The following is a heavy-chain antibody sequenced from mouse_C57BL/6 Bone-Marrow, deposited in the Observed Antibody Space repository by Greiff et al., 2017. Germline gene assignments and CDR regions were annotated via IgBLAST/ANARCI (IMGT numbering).Heavy chain of an antibody. V-gene: IGHV1-4*01. CDR3: ARYRLMLPFFDY. Sequence: QVQLKQSGAELARPGASVKMSCKASGYTFTSYTMHWVKQRPGQGLEWIGYINPSSGYTKYNQKFKDKATLTADKSSSTAYMQLSSLTSEDSAVYYCARYRLMLPFFDYWGQGTTLTVSS. D-gene: IGHD3-2*02. J-gene: IGHJ2*01. CDR2: INPSSGYT. CDR1: GYTFTSYT.